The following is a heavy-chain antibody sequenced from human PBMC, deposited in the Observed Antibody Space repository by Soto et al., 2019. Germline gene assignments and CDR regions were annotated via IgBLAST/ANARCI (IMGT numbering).Heavy chain of an antibody. CDR1: GGSISSYY. J-gene: IGHJ6*02. CDR3: ARVPAAIDYYYGMDV. CDR2: IYYSGST. D-gene: IGHD2-2*01. V-gene: IGHV4-59*01. Sequence: SETLSLTCTVSGGSISSYYWSWIRQPPGKGLEWIGYIYYSGSTNYNPSLKSRVTISVDTSKNQFSLKLSSVTAADTAVYYCARVPAAIDYYYGMDVWGQGTTVTVSS.